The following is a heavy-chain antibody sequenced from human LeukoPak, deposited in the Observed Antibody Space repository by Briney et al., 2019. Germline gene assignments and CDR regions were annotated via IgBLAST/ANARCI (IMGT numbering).Heavy chain of an antibody. J-gene: IGHJ6*02. Sequence: GGSLRLSCAASGFTFSSYWMNWARQAQGKGLEWVASINHNGNVNYYVDSVKGRFTISRDNAKNSLYLQMSNLRAEDTAVYFCARGGGLDVWGQGTTVTVSS. V-gene: IGHV3-7*03. CDR1: GFTFSSYW. CDR3: ARGGGLDV. CDR2: INHNGNVN. D-gene: IGHD3-16*01.